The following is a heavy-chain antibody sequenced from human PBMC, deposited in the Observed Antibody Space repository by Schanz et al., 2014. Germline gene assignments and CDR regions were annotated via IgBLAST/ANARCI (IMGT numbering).Heavy chain of an antibody. CDR1: GYTFTSYG. CDR3: ARDRLECGAECYSVEVFEI. V-gene: IGHV1-69*10. D-gene: IGHD2-21*01. CDR2: IIPSLGLA. J-gene: IGHJ4*02. Sequence: QVQLVQSGAEVKKPGASVKVSCKASGYTFTSYGINWVRQAPGQGLEWMGWIIPSLGLAKYEQKFQDKVTITADTSTTTAYMELSGLRSEDTAVYYCARDRLECGAECYSVEVFEIWGQGTLVTVSS.